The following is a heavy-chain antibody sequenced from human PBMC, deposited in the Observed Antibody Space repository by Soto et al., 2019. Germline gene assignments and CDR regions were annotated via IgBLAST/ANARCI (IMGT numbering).Heavy chain of an antibody. CDR1: GGSISSYY. Sequence: QVQLQESGPGLVKPSETLSLTCTVSGGSISSYYWSWLRQPPGKGLEWIGYIYYSGSTNYNPSLKSRVTISVDTSQNQFSLTLSSVTAADTAVYYCARVVTILGVVTSYNWFDPWGQGTLVTVSS. V-gene: IGHV4-59*01. J-gene: IGHJ5*02. CDR2: IYYSGST. D-gene: IGHD3-3*01. CDR3: ARVVTILGVVTSYNWFDP.